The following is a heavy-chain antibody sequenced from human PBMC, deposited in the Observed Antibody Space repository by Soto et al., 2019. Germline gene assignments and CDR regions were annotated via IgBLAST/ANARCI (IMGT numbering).Heavy chain of an antibody. V-gene: IGHV6-1*01. CDR1: GDSVPSNDAT. CDR3: LKDAPNGSIDD. CDR2: TYYRSKWYI. Sequence: PSPPLSLTCAISGDSVPSNDATWDWIRQSPSRSLEWLGRTYYRSKWYIDYAVSVKSRITINPDPSNNQLSLYLQMNSLKGDDTAFYYCLKDAPNGSIDDWGQGTLVTVSS. J-gene: IGHJ4*02. D-gene: IGHD3-10*01.